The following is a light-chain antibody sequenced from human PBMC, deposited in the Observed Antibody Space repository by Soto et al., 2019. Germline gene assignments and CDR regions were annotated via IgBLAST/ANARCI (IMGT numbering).Light chain of an antibody. CDR1: QSVSSTY. CDR3: QQYGSSLWT. J-gene: IGKJ1*01. CDR2: ATS. Sequence: EIVLTQSPGTLSLSPGERASPSCRASQSVSSTYLAWYQQKPGQAPRLLIYATSTRATGIPDRFSGSGSGTDFTLTISRLEPEDFAVYYCQQYGSSLWTFGQGTKVEIK. V-gene: IGKV3-20*01.